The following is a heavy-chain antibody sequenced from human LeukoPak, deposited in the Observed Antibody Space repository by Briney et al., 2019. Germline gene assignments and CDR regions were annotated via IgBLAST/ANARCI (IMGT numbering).Heavy chain of an antibody. CDR3: ARVGCSGGSCYVGIRGGSDY. J-gene: IGHJ4*02. V-gene: IGHV3-21*01. CDR2: ISSSSSYI. D-gene: IGHD2-15*01. CDR1: GFTFSSYS. Sequence: KPGGSLRLSCAASGFTFSSYSMNWVRQAPGKGLEWVSSISSSSSYIYYADSVKGRFTISRDNAKNSLYLQMNSLRAEDTAVYYCARVGCSGGSCYVGIRGGSDYWGQGTLVTVSS.